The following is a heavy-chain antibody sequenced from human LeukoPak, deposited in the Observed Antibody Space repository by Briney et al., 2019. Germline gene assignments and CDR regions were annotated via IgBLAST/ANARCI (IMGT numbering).Heavy chain of an antibody. V-gene: IGHV1-2*02. CDR3: AREDPGYSVDY. Sequence: ASVKVSCKASRYTFTGYYMHWVRPAPGQGLEWMGWINPNSGGTNYAQKFQGRVTMTRDTSISTAYMELSRLRSDDTAVYYCAREDPGYSVDYWGQGTLVTVSS. CDR2: INPNSGGT. D-gene: IGHD2-15*01. J-gene: IGHJ4*02. CDR1: RYTFTGYY.